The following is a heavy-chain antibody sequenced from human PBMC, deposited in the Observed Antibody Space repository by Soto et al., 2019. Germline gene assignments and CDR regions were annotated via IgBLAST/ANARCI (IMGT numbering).Heavy chain of an antibody. CDR3: ARASGFSPYYYNLDV. J-gene: IGHJ6*02. D-gene: IGHD3-3*01. V-gene: IGHV1-46*02. Sequence: XAVKGSCNAFGYTFNTYYMHWVRRSPGQGPEWMGIINPRGGGTTYAQNFQDRVTMTSDTSSSTVYMELSSLRSEDTAVYYCARASGFSPYYYNLDVWGQRTTVTVSS. CDR2: INPRGGGT. CDR1: GYTFNTYY.